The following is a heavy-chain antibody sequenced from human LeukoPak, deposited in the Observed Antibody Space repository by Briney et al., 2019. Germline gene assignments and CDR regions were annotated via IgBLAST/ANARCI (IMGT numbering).Heavy chain of an antibody. Sequence: GGSLRLSCAASGFTFSSYAMSWVRQAPGKGLVWVSAISGSGGSTYYADSVKGRFTISRDNSKNTLYLQMNSLRAEDTAVYYCANRGCGRFGDQIDYWGQGTLVTVSS. J-gene: IGHJ4*02. CDR2: ISGSGGST. CDR3: ANRGCGRFGDQIDY. V-gene: IGHV3-23*01. D-gene: IGHD3-10*01. CDR1: GFTFSSYA.